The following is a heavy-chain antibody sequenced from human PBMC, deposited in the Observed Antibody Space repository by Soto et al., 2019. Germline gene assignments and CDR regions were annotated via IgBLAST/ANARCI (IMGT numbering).Heavy chain of an antibody. D-gene: IGHD5-18*01. J-gene: IGHJ4*02. V-gene: IGHV3-15*01. Sequence: EVQLVESGGGLVKPGGSLRLSCAASGFTFGNAWMNWVRQTPGKGLEWVGRIKSKTDGGTADYAAPVKGRCTISRDDSKNALYLKMNSLKTEDTAVYYCTTDRGHMYDFDYWGQGTLVPVSS. CDR3: TTDRGHMYDFDY. CDR2: IKSKTDGGTA. CDR1: GFTFGNAW.